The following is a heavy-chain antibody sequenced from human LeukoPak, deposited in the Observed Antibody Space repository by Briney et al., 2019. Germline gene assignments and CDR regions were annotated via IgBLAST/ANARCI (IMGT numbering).Heavy chain of an antibody. J-gene: IGHJ4*02. V-gene: IGHV3-23*01. CDR2: ILSSGGGT. Sequence: GGSLRLSCADSGFTFSSYAMTWVRQAPGKGLEWVSNILSSGGGTYYADSVKGRFSISRDNPKNTLYLQMNSLRAEDTAVYYCAQVDVRGYMYGFDYWGQGTLVTVSS. D-gene: IGHD5-18*01. CDR1: GFTFSSYA. CDR3: AQVDVRGYMYGFDY.